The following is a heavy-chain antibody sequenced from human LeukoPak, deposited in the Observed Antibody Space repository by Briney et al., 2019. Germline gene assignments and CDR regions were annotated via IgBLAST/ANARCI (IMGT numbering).Heavy chain of an antibody. Sequence: GGSLRLSCAASGFTFSNYWMIWVRQAPGKGLEWVANINEDASKKYYVDSVEGRFTISRDDAKNSLYLQMNSLRAEDTAMYYCATSTYSSSPSWGQGTLVTVPS. V-gene: IGHV3-7*01. CDR2: INEDASKK. D-gene: IGHD6-6*01. CDR1: GFTFSNYW. CDR3: ATSTYSSSPS. J-gene: IGHJ5*02.